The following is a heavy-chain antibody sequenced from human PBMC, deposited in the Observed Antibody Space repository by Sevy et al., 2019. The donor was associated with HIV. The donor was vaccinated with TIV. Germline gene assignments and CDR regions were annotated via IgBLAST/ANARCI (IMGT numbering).Heavy chain of an antibody. D-gene: IGHD5-18*01. J-gene: IGHJ3*02. V-gene: IGHV5-10-1*01. CDR1: GYSSTTYW. CDR3: ARPSGGYSYDSEDAFDI. CDR2: TDPSDSYS. Sequence: GESLKISCTGSGYSSTTYWISWVRQMPGKGQEWMGRTDPSDSYSSYSRSFQGHVIISGDKSTSTAYLQWSSLKASDSAMYYCARPSGGYSYDSEDAFDIWGQGTMVTVSS.